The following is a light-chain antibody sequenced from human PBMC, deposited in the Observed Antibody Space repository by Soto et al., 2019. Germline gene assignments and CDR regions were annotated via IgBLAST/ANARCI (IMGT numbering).Light chain of an antibody. V-gene: IGKV3-11*01. CDR1: QSVGTF. J-gene: IGKJ4*01. CDR3: EHRYTWPPSVT. Sequence: EVVLAQPPDTLSLSPGARATLSCRASQSVGTFLNWYQHKPCQAPRLLIYDVSKRATGIPARFGGSGSGTDFTLTIRKLEPEDFAVYYCEHRYTWPPSVTFGGG. CDR2: DVS.